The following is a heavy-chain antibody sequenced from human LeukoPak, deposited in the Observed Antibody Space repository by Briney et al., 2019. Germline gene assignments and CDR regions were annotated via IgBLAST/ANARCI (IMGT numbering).Heavy chain of an antibody. D-gene: IGHD2-2*01. V-gene: IGHV4-59*08. CDR2: IHYSGST. CDR3: ARGLYCSSTSCWALFDY. Sequence: PSETLSLTCTVSSGSISSYYWSWIRQPPGKRLEWIAFIHYSGSTNYNPSLKSRVTISVDTSKNQFSLKLSSVTAADTAVYYCARGLYCSSTSCWALFDYWGQGTLVTVSS. J-gene: IGHJ4*02. CDR1: SGSISSYY.